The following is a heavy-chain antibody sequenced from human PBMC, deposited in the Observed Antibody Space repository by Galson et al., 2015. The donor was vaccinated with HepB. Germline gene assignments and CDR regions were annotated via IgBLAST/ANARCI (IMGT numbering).Heavy chain of an antibody. V-gene: IGHV7-4-1*02. J-gene: IGHJ4*02. CDR3: ARVLREEAVTTSFDY. CDR1: GYTFTSYA. CDR2: INTNAGNP. Sequence: SVKVSCKASGYTFTSYAMNWVRQAPGQGLEWMGWINTNAGNPTYAQGFTGRFVFSLDTSVSTAYLQISSLKAEDTAVYYCARVLREEAVTTSFDYWGQGTLVTVSS. D-gene: IGHD4-17*01.